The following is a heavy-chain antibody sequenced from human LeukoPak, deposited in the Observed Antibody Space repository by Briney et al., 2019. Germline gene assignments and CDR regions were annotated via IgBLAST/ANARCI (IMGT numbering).Heavy chain of an antibody. CDR2: IYSGGST. V-gene: IGHV3-66*01. CDR3: ARVNVHGDFDI. D-gene: IGHD4-17*01. Sequence: GRSLRLSCAASGFTFSSYAMHWVRQAPGKGLEWVAVIYSGGSTYYADSVKGRFTISRDNSKNTLYLQMNSLRAEDTALYYCARVNVHGDFDIWGQGTMVTVSS. J-gene: IGHJ3*02. CDR1: GFTFSSYA.